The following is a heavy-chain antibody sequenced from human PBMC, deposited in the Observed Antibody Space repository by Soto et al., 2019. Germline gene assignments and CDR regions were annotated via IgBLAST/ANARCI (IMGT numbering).Heavy chain of an antibody. CDR2: ISGSGGST. V-gene: IGHV3-23*01. CDR1: GFTFSSYA. J-gene: IGHJ4*02. Sequence: GGSLRLSCAASGFTFSSYAMSWVRQAPGKGLEWVSAISGSGGSTYYADSVKGRFTISRDSSNNTLYLQMNSLRAEDTAVYYCAKGPRVWCSGGSCYGVYWGQGTLVTVSS. D-gene: IGHD2-15*01. CDR3: AKGPRVWCSGGSCYGVY.